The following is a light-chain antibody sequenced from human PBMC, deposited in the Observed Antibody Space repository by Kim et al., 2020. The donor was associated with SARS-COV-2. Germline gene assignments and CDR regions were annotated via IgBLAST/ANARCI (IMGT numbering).Light chain of an antibody. V-gene: IGKV1-5*03. CDR3: QQYRTYPPLS. J-gene: IGKJ4*01. Sequence: SIGDRVTITCRASQSISDWLAWDQQKPGRAPKLLIYRASRLDSGVPSRFSGSGSETEFSLTISSLQPDDFATYYCQQYRTYPPLSFGGGTKVDIK. CDR2: RAS. CDR1: QSISDW.